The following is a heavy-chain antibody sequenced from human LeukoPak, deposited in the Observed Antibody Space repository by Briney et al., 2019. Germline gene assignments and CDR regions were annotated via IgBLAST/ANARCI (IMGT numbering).Heavy chain of an antibody. J-gene: IGHJ6*02. Sequence: SETLSLTCTVSGGSISSYYWSWIRQPPGKGLEWIGYIYYSGSTNCNPSLKSRVTISVDTSKNQSSLKLSSVTAADTAVYYCAREEVYYGMDVWGQGTTVTVSS. CDR2: IYYSGST. V-gene: IGHV4-59*01. CDR1: GGSISSYY. CDR3: AREEVYYGMDV.